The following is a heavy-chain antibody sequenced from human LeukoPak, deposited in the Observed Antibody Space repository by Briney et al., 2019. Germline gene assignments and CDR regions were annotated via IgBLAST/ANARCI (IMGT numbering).Heavy chain of an antibody. CDR2: MKQDGSER. D-gene: IGHD3/OR15-3a*01. CDR1: GFIFSGYW. J-gene: IGHJ4*02. CDR3: ARYLDFRADYYLDY. V-gene: IGHV3-7*01. Sequence: PGGSLRLSCAAYGFIFSGYWMTWVRQAPGKGLEWVANMKQDGSERYYVDSVKGRFTISRDNAKSSLYLQVSSLRVEDTAVYYCARYLDFRADYYLDYWGQGTLVTFSS.